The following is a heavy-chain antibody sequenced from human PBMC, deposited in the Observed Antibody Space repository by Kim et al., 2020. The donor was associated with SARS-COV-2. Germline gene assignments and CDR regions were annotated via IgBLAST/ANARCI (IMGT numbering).Heavy chain of an antibody. J-gene: IGHJ4*02. CDR3: ARDGVLEWSYSRGGYFDY. V-gene: IGHV3-33*01. Sequence: GGSLRLSCAASGFTFSSYGMHWVRQAPGKGLEWVAVIWYDGSNKYYADSVKGRFTISRDNSKNTLYLQMNSLRAEDTAVYYCARDGVLEWSYSRGGYFDYWGQRPLVTVSS. D-gene: IGHD3-3*01. CDR1: GFTFSSYG. CDR2: IWYDGSNK.